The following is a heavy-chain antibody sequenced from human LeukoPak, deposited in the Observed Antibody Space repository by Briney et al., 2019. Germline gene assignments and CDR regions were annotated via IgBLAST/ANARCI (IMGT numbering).Heavy chain of an antibody. V-gene: IGHV1-2*02. J-gene: IGHJ4*02. CDR3: TRGDY. Sequence: ASVKVSCKASGYTFTGYPILWVRQAPGQGLEWMGWIIPNSGATNYAQKFQGRVTMTRDTSISTAFMELSSLRSDDTAVYYCTRGDYWGQGTPVTVSS. CDR1: GYTFTGYP. CDR2: IIPNSGAT.